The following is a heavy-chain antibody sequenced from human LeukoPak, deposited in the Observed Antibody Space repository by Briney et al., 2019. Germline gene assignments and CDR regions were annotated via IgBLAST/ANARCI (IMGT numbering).Heavy chain of an antibody. J-gene: IGHJ6*03. CDR1: GFTFSSYW. Sequence: GGSLRLSCVASGFTFSSYWMSWVRQAPGKGLGWVANIKQDGSEKYYVDSVKGRFTISRDNAKNSLYLQMNSLRAEDTAVYYCARDLVVPAAIPFYYYYYMDVWGKGTTVTVSS. D-gene: IGHD2-2*02. V-gene: IGHV3-7*01. CDR2: IKQDGSEK. CDR3: ARDLVVPAAIPFYYYYYMDV.